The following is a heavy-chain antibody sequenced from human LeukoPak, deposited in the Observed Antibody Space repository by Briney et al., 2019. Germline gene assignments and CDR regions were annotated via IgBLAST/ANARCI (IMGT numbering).Heavy chain of an antibody. CDR3: ARMYSSGLNWFDP. J-gene: IGHJ5*02. Sequence: GESLKISCKGSGYSFTNYWIGWVRQMPGKGLEWMGIIYPADSDTRYSPSFQDQVTISADKSISTAYLQWRRLKASDTAMYYCARMYSSGLNWFDPWGQGTLVTVSS. CDR2: IYPADSDT. V-gene: IGHV5-51*01. D-gene: IGHD6-19*01. CDR1: GYSFTNYW.